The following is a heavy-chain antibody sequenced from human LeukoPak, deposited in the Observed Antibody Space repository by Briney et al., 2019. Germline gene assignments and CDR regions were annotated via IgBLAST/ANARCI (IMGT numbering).Heavy chain of an antibody. CDR1: GFTFSNAW. CDR3: TTEARYNWNYGAMHYFDY. Sequence: PGGSLRLSCAASGFTFSNAWMSWVRQAPGKGLEWVGRIKSKTDGGTTDYAAPVKGRFTISRDDSKNTLYLQMNSLKTEDTAVYYCTTEARYNWNYGAMHYFDYWGQGTLVTVSS. CDR2: IKSKTDGGTT. D-gene: IGHD1-7*01. J-gene: IGHJ4*02. V-gene: IGHV3-15*01.